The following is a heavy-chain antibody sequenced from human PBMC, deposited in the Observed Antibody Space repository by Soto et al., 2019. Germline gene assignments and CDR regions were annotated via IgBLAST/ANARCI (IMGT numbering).Heavy chain of an antibody. CDR2: ISSSGSII. CDR1: GFTFSDYY. D-gene: IGHD3-3*01. Sequence: PGGSLRLSCAASGFTFSDYYMSWIRQAPGKGLEWVSDISSSGSIIYYADSVKGRFTISRDNAKNSLYLQMNSLRAEDTAVYYCAKVQEVGYDFWSGYRPYYYGMDVWGQGTTVTVSS. J-gene: IGHJ6*02. V-gene: IGHV3-11*01. CDR3: AKVQEVGYDFWSGYRPYYYGMDV.